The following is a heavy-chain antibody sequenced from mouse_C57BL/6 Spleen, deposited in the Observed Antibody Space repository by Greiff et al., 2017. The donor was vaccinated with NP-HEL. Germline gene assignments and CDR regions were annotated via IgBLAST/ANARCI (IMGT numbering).Heavy chain of an antibody. J-gene: IGHJ2*01. V-gene: IGHV5-4*01. D-gene: IGHD4-1*01. CDR3: ARELTGVDY. CDR1: GFTFSSYA. CDR2: ISDGGSYT. Sequence: VKLVESGGGLVKPGGSLKLSCAASGFTFSSYAMSWVRQTPEKRLEWVATISDGGSYTYYPDNVKGRFTISRDNAKNNLYLQMSHLKSEDTAMYYCARELTGVDYWGQGTTLTVSS.